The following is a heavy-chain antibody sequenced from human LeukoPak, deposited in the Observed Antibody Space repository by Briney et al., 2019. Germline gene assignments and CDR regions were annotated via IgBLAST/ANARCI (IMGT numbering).Heavy chain of an antibody. J-gene: IGHJ4*02. CDR3: AREPLGCGGDCHFDY. Sequence: GSSVKVSCKTSGGTFSSYACSWMRQAPGQGLEWVGRIIPIYNPVDYTQRFQGRVTITADESTNTVYLELSSLRYDDTAVYYCAREPLGCGGDCHFDYWGQGTLVTVSS. D-gene: IGHD2-21*02. CDR1: GGTFSSYA. V-gene: IGHV1-69*15. CDR2: IIPIYNPV.